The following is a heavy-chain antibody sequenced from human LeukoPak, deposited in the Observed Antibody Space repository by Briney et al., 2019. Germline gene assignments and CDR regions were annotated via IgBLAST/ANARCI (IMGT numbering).Heavy chain of an antibody. CDR2: ISYDGSNK. Sequence: GGSLRLSCAASGFTFSSYAMHWVRQAPGRGLEWVAVISYDGSNKYYADSVKGRFTISRDTSKSTLYLQLNSLRPEDTAVYYCARDHIPMVRENWFDPWGQGTLVTVSS. V-gene: IGHV3-30-3*01. CDR3: ARDHIPMVRENWFDP. D-gene: IGHD3-10*01. J-gene: IGHJ5*02. CDR1: GFTFSSYA.